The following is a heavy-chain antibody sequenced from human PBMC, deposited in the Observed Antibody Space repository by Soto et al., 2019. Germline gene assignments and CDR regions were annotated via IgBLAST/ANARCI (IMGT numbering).Heavy chain of an antibody. Sequence: QVQLVQSGAEMKKPGSSVKVSCQSSGGTFNTYAMNWVRQAPGQGPEWMGDISPMFGAANYAPKFHCRVTMPADEATGTAYMQLSSLTSEYTALYFCAREVQVHTPAFVYWGQGTLVTVSS. V-gene: IGHV1-69*19. CDR2: ISPMFGAA. CDR1: GGTFNTYA. J-gene: IGHJ4*02. D-gene: IGHD3-10*01. CDR3: AREVQVHTPAFVY.